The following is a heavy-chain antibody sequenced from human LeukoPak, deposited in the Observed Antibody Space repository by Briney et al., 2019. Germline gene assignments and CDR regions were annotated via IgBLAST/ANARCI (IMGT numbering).Heavy chain of an antibody. CDR2: ITSSGSTT. CDR3: ARDPDYGDPE. Sequence: GGSLRLSCVASGFTFSDHYMSWFRLSPGKGLEWLSYITSSGSTTDYADSVKGRFTISRDNAKNSMFLQMNSMRPEDTAVYYCARDPDYGDPEWGQGTLVTVSS. D-gene: IGHD4-17*01. J-gene: IGHJ4*02. V-gene: IGHV3-11*01. CDR1: GFTFSDHY.